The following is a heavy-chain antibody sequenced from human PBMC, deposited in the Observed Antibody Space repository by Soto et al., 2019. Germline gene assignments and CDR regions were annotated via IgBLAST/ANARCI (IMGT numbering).Heavy chain of an antibody. V-gene: IGHV3-64*01. CDR2: ISGNGDTS. D-gene: IGHD2-2*01. J-gene: IGHJ5*01. CDR1: GFTFSNYA. Sequence: EVQLVESGGGLVQPGGSLRLSCVASGFTFSNYAMHWVRQAPGKGLECVAVISGNGDTSYYANSVKDRFTISRDNCKDNLYLQKGRLRPCDTAVYNGARTRRADAWAQGTPAAASS. CDR3: ARTRRADA.